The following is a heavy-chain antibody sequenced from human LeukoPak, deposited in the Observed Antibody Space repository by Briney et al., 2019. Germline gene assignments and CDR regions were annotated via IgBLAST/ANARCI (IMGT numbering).Heavy chain of an antibody. CDR3: ARELLLYYYDSSGYYDY. V-gene: IGHV4-31*03. CDR2: IYYSGST. D-gene: IGHD3-22*01. CDR1: GGSISSGGYY. Sequence: SETLSLTCTVSGGSISSGGYYWSWIRQHPGKGLEWIGYIYYSGSTYYNPSLKSRVTISVDTSKNQFSLKLSSATAADTAVYYCARELLLYYYDSSGYYDYWGQGTLVTVSS. J-gene: IGHJ4*02.